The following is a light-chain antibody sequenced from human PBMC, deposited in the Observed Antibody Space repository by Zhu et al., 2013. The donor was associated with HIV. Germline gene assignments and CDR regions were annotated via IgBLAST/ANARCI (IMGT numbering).Light chain of an antibody. Sequence: EIVLTQSPDTLSLSPGESATLSCRASQSVNKNYIAWYQQRPGQSPRLLIYGPSIRATGIPDRFSVSGSGTDFGLTINRLEPEDSAVYYCQEYGSSPGWTFGQGTKVEIK. V-gene: IGKV3-20*01. CDR2: GPS. J-gene: IGKJ1*01. CDR1: QSVNKNY. CDR3: QEYGSSPGWT.